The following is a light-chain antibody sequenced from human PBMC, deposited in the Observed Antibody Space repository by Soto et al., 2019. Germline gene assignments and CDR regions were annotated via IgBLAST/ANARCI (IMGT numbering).Light chain of an antibody. CDR3: SSYTTSNTRQIV. CDR2: DVS. CDR1: NSDVGGYNY. Sequence: QSALTQPASVSGSPGQSITISCTCTNSDVGGYNYVSWYQHHPGKAPKLMIYDVSNRPSGVSNRFSGSKSGNTASLTISGLQPEDEADYYCSSYTTSNTRQIVFGTGTKVTVL. V-gene: IGLV2-14*03. J-gene: IGLJ1*01.